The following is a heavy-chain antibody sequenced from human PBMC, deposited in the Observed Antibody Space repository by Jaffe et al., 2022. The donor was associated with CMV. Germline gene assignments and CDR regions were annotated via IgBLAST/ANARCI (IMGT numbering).Heavy chain of an antibody. J-gene: IGHJ5*02. CDR2: INPNSGGT. CDR1: GYTFTGYY. CDR3: ARDVGYGGTLGNWFDP. V-gene: IGHV1-2*02. D-gene: IGHD4-17*01. Sequence: QVQLVQSGAEVKKPGASVKVSCKASGYTFTGYYMHWVRQAPGQGLEWMGWINPNSGGTNYAQKFQGRVTMTRDTSISTAYMELSRLRSDDTAVYYCARDVGYGGTLGNWFDPWGQGTLVTVSS.